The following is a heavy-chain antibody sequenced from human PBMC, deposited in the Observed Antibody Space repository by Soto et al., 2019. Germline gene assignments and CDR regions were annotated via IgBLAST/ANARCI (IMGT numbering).Heavy chain of an antibody. Sequence: ASVKVSCKASGYTFTGYYMHWVRQAPGQGLEWMGWINPNSGGTNYAQKFQGWVTMTRDTSISTAYMELSRLRSDDTAVYYCARGGSIAARPSPDYYYYYMDVWGKGTTVTV. CDR2: INPNSGGT. D-gene: IGHD6-6*01. J-gene: IGHJ6*03. CDR1: GYTFTGYY. V-gene: IGHV1-2*04. CDR3: ARGGSIAARPSPDYYYYYMDV.